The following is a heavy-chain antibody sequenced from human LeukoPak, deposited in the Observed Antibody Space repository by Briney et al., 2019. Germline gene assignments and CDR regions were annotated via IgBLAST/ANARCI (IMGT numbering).Heavy chain of an antibody. J-gene: IGHJ4*02. CDR3: ARNPTGLRKRNDF. CDR1: GYTLTSDD. V-gene: IGHV1-8*01. CDR2: MNPNSGNT. Sequence: GASVKVSCKTSGYTLTSDDINWVRQATGQGLEWMGWMNPNSGNTGYAQKFQGRVTMTRNTSISTAYMELSSLRSEDTAIYYCARNPTGLRKRNDFWGQGTLVTVSS. D-gene: IGHD4-17*01.